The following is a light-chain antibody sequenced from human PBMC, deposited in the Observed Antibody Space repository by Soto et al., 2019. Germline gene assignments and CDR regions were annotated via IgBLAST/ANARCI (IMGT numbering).Light chain of an antibody. J-gene: IGKJ4*01. V-gene: IGKV3-20*01. Sequence: EIVLTQSPGTLSLSPGERATLSCRASQSVSSSYLAWYQQKPGQAPRLLIYGASSRATGIPDRFSGSGSGTDFTLTSRLEPEDFAVYYCQQYDSSPLTFGGGTKVEIK. CDR3: QQYDSSPLT. CDR1: QSVSSSY. CDR2: GAS.